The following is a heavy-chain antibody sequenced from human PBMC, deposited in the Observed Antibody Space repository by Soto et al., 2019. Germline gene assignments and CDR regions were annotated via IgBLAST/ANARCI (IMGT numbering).Heavy chain of an antibody. J-gene: IGHJ5*02. CDR2: INAGNGNT. CDR3: ARDAGYSYGNT. CDR1: RDMTTRCS. V-gene: IGHV1-3*01. D-gene: IGHD5-18*01. Sequence: SVQVSYNACRDMTTRCSRQSLSQAPGQRLEWMGWINAGNGNTKYSQKFQDRVTITRDASASTAYMELSSLRSEVMFVYYGARDAGYSYGNTLGKGTLVPVSS.